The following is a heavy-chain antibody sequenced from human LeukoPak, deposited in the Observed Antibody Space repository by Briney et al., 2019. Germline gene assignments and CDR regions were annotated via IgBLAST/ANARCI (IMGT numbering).Heavy chain of an antibody. CDR2: IYTSGST. CDR1: GGSISSYY. CDR3: ARDGNSSPSYYFDY. V-gene: IGHV4-4*07. Sequence: SETLSLTCAVSGGSISSYYWSWIRQPAGRGLEWIGRIYTSGSTNYNPSLKSRVTVSVDTSKNQFSLKLSSVTAADTAVYYCARDGNSSPSYYFDYWGQGTLVPVSS. J-gene: IGHJ4*02. D-gene: IGHD3-22*01.